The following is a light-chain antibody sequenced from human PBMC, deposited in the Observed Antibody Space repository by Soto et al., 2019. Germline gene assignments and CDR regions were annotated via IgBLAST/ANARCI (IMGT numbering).Light chain of an antibody. CDR3: AAWDDSLNGVV. Sequence: QSVLTQPPSVSGTPGQRVTISCSGSSSNIGTKAVNWYQQTPGPAPKLLIYDNNKRPSGVPDRFSGSKSGTSASLAISGLQSEDEADYYCAAWDDSLNGVVFGGGTKLTVL. CDR1: SSNIGTKA. J-gene: IGLJ2*01. CDR2: DNN. V-gene: IGLV1-44*01.